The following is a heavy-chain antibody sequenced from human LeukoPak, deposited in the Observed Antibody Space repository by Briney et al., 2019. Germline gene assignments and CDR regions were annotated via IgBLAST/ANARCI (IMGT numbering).Heavy chain of an antibody. V-gene: IGHV3-23*01. CDR2: ISGSGTDT. Sequence: PGGSLRLSCAASGFTFSSYATRWVRQAPGKGLEWVSAISGSGTDTFYANSVKGRFTISRDNPKNTLYLQMNSLRAEDTAVYYCAKGGGSSCYSPSDYWGQGTLVTVSS. D-gene: IGHD2-15*01. CDR3: AKGGGSSCYSPSDY. J-gene: IGHJ4*02. CDR1: GFTFSSYA.